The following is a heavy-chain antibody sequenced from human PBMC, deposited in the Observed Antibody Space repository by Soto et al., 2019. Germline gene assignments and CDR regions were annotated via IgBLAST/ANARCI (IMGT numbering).Heavy chain of an antibody. V-gene: IGHV4-34*01. Sequence: QVQLQQWGAGLLKPSETLSLTCAVYGGSFSGYYWSWIRQPPGKGPEWIGEINHSGSTNYNPSLKSRVTISVDTSKNQFSLKLSSVTAADTAVYYCARGIAVAGRGMDVWGQGTTVTVSS. D-gene: IGHD6-19*01. J-gene: IGHJ6*02. CDR3: ARGIAVAGRGMDV. CDR2: INHSGST. CDR1: GGSFSGYY.